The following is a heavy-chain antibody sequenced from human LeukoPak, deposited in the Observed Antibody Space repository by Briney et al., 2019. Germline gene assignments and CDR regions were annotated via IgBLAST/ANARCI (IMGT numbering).Heavy chain of an antibody. D-gene: IGHD3-3*01. CDR1: GGSISSGGYY. Sequence: PSETLSLTCTVSGGSISSGGYYWSWIRQHPGKGLEWIGYIYYSGSTYYNPSLKSRVTISVDTSKNQFSLKLSSVTAADTAVYYCARGVDYDFWSGYYKGRYYYYYYGMDVWGQGTTVTVSS. V-gene: IGHV4-31*03. J-gene: IGHJ6*02. CDR2: IYYSGST. CDR3: ARGVDYDFWSGYYKGRYYYYYYGMDV.